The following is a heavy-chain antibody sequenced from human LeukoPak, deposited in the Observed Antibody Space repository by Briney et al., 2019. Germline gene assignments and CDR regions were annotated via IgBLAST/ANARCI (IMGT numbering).Heavy chain of an antibody. CDR1: GGSISSSTCY. CDR3: AGYYRNGPLDY. D-gene: IGHD1-26*01. J-gene: IGHJ4*02. Sequence: SETLSLTCTVSGGSISSSTCYWGWIRQPPGKGLEWIGNIYYGGSTYYNPSLKSRVTISVDTSKNQFSLKLSSVTAADTAVFYCAGYYRNGPLDYWGQGTLVTVSS. CDR2: IYYGGST. V-gene: IGHV4-39*01.